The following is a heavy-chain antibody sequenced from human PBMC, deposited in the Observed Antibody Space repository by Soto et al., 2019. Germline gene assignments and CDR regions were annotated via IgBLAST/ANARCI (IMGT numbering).Heavy chain of an antibody. CDR1: GGTFSSYA. D-gene: IGHD2-15*01. CDR3: ARDRFDGYCSGGSCYSEGYYGMDV. V-gene: IGHV1-69*13. J-gene: IGHJ6*02. Sequence: ASVKVSCKASGGTFSSYAISWVRQAPGQGLEWMGGIIPIFGTANYAQKFQGRVTITADESTSTAYMELSSLRSEDTAVYYCARDRFDGYCSGGSCYSEGYYGMDVWGQGTTVTVS. CDR2: IIPIFGTA.